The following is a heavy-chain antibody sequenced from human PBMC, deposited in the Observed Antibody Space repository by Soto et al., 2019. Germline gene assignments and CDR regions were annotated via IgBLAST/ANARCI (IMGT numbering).Heavy chain of an antibody. CDR3: ARNIQYQLLGD. V-gene: IGHV3-30*03. CDR2: ISYDGSNK. J-gene: IGHJ4*02. D-gene: IGHD2-2*01. CDR1: GFTFSSYG. Sequence: QVQLVESGGGVVQPGRSLRLSCAASGFTFSSYGMHWVRQAPGKGLEWVAVISYDGSNKYYADSVKGRFTISRDNSKNTLYLQMNSLRAEDMAVYYCARNIQYQLLGDWGQGTLVTVSS.